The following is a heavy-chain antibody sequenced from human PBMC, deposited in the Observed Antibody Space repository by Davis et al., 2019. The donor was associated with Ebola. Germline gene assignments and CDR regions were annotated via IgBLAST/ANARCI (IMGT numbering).Heavy chain of an antibody. J-gene: IGHJ5*02. Sequence: SGPTLVKPTQTLTLTCPFSGFSLSTIGEGVGWFRQPPGKALEWLALIYWDDDKRYSPSLKTRLTITKDTSKNQVVLTMTNMDPVDTATYYCAHRRDSYDDASGSYTDWFDPWGQGTLVTVSS. V-gene: IGHV2-5*02. D-gene: IGHD3-10*01. CDR1: GFSLSTIGEG. CDR3: AHRRDSYDDASGSYTDWFDP. CDR2: IYWDDDK.